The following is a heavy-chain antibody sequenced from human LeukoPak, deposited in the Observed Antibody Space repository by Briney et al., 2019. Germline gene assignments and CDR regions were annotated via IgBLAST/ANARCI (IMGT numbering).Heavy chain of an antibody. CDR2: TNQDGSEK. V-gene: IGHV3-7*01. J-gene: IGHJ2*01. CDR3: ARDRRYYDSSGYRKQLVWYFDL. D-gene: IGHD3-22*01. Sequence: PGGSLRLSCTASGFTFSSYWMSWVRQAPGKGLEWVANTNQDGSEKNYVDSVKGRFTISRDNAKNSLYLQMNSLRAEDTAVYYCARDRRYYDSSGYRKQLVWYFDLWGRGTLVTVSS. CDR1: GFTFSSYW.